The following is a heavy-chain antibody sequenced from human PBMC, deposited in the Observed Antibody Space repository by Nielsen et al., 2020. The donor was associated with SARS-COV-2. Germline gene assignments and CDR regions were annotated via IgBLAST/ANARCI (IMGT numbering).Heavy chain of an antibody. J-gene: IGHJ3*02. Sequence: WVRQAPGQGLEWMGGIIPIFGTANYAQKFQGRVTITADESTSTAYMELSSLRSEDTAVYYCARGILWFGETLGAFDIWGQGTMVTVSS. V-gene: IGHV1-69*01. CDR3: ARGILWFGETLGAFDI. CDR2: IIPIFGTA. D-gene: IGHD3-10*01.